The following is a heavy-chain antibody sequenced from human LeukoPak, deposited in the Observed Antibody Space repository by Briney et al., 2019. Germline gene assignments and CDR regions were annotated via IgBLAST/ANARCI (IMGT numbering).Heavy chain of an antibody. CDR2: IKRDGSEK. CDR3: ARGANWAFDH. V-gene: IGHV3-7*05. J-gene: IGHJ4*02. D-gene: IGHD7-27*01. CDR1: ECTHSVFW. Sequence: GGSLRLSCAASECTHSVFWMSWVCQAPGKGLEWVANIKRDGSEKYYVDSVKGRFTVSRDNAKNSLYLQMNSLRAEDTAVYHCARGANWAFDHWGQGTLVTVSS.